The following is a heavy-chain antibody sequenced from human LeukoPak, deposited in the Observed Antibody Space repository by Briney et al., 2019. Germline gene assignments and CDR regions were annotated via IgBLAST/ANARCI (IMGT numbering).Heavy chain of an antibody. D-gene: IGHD4-17*01. CDR1: GFTFSSYG. V-gene: IGHV3-23*01. Sequence: GGTLRLSCAASGFTFSSYGMSWVRQAPGKGLEWVSAISGSGGSTYYADSVKGRFTISRDNSKNTLYLQMNSLRAEDTAVYYCAKPLDDYGDYVSYWGQGTLVTVSS. CDR2: ISGSGGST. CDR3: AKPLDDYGDYVSY. J-gene: IGHJ4*02.